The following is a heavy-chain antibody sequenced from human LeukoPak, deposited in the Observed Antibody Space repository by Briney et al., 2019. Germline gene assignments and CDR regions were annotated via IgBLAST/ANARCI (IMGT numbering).Heavy chain of an antibody. Sequence: SVKVSCKSSGFTFTDEYIHWVRQAPGQGLEWMGWINPNSGAINYAQKFQGRVTLTRDTSISTAYMELSRLTSGDTAVYYCARDPKSQLLLVYWGQGTLVTVSS. CDR1: GFTFTDEY. CDR2: INPNSGAI. CDR3: ARDPKSQLLLVY. J-gene: IGHJ4*02. V-gene: IGHV1-2*02. D-gene: IGHD2-2*01.